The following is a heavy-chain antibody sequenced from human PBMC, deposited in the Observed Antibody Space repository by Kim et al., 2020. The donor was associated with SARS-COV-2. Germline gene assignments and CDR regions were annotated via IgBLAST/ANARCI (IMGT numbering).Heavy chain of an antibody. CDR2: INSDGSST. V-gene: IGHV3-74*01. Sequence: GSLRLSCAASGFTFSSYWMHWVRQAPGKGLVWVSRINSDGSSTSYADSVKGRFTISRDNAKNTLYLQMNSLRAEDTAVYYCARAPDYYYDAFDIWGQGTMVTVSS. D-gene: IGHD3-22*01. CDR3: ARAPDYYYDAFDI. J-gene: IGHJ3*02. CDR1: GFTFSSYW.